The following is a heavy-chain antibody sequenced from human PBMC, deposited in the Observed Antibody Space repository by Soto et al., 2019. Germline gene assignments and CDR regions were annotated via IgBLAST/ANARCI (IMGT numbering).Heavy chain of an antibody. Sequence: QVQLVQSGAEVKKPGASVKVSCKASGYTFTSYGISWVRQAPGQGLERMGWISAYNVNTNYAQKLQGRVTMTTDTSTSRAYMELRSRRSDDTAVYYCARLAAAGVADVWGRGATVAVSS. V-gene: IGHV1-18*01. CDR2: ISAYNVNT. CDR1: GYTFTSYG. J-gene: IGHJ6*02. CDR3: ARLAAAGVADV. D-gene: IGHD6-13*01.